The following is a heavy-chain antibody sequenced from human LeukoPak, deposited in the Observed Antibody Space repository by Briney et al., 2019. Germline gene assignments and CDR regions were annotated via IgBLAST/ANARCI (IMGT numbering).Heavy chain of an antibody. CDR1: GYTFTSYD. Sequence: ASVKVSCKASGYTFTSYDINWVRQAPGQGLEWMGGIIPIFGTANYAQKFQGRVTITTDESTSTTYMELSSLRSEDTAVYYCARERGVIQLWLKGEYYFDYWGQGTLVTVSS. J-gene: IGHJ4*02. D-gene: IGHD5-18*01. CDR3: ARERGVIQLWLKGEYYFDY. CDR2: IIPIFGTA. V-gene: IGHV1-69*05.